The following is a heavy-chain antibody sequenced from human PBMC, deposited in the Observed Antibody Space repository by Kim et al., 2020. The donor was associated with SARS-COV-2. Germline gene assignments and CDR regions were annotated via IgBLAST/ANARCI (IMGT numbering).Heavy chain of an antibody. CDR3: ARDSGGPYSNYWNWFDP. Sequence: FQGRVTITADESTSTAYMELSSLRSEDTAVYYCARDSGGPYSNYWNWFDPWGQGTLVTVSS. D-gene: IGHD4-4*01. J-gene: IGHJ5*02. V-gene: IGHV1-69*01.